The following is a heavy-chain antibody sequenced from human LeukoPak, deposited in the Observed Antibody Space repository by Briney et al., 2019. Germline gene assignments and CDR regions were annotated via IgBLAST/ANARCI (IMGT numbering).Heavy chain of an antibody. CDR3: ARKNGLDY. CDR2: ISSSSSTI. CDR1: EFTFSSYN. V-gene: IGHV3-48*01. Sequence: GGSLRLSCAASEFTFSSYNMNWVRQAPGKGLEWVSYISSSSSTIYYADSVKGRFTISRDNAKNSLYLQMNSLRAEDTAVYYCARKNGLDYWGQGTLVTVSS. J-gene: IGHJ4*02.